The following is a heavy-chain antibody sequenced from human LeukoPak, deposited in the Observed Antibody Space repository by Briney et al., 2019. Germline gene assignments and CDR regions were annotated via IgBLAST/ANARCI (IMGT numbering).Heavy chain of an antibody. Sequence: SETLSLTCTVSGGSISSSSYYWGWIRQPPGKGLEWIGSIYYSGSTYYNPSLKSRVTISVDTSKNQFSLKLSSVTAADTAVYYCARDQDGNWFDPWGQGTLVTVSS. J-gene: IGHJ5*02. CDR2: IYYSGST. D-gene: IGHD2-15*01. CDR1: GGSISSSSYY. V-gene: IGHV4-39*07. CDR3: ARDQDGNWFDP.